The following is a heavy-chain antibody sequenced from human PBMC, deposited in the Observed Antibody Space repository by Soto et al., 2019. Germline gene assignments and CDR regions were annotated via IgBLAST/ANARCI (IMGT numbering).Heavy chain of an antibody. J-gene: IGHJ6*03. D-gene: IGHD3-10*01. CDR2: MNPNRGNT. V-gene: IGHV1-8*01. CDR3: ARDGSGSYFDYYYYLDI. Sequence: GLEWMGWMNPNRGNTGYAQKFQGRVTMTRNTSISTAYMELSSLRSEDTAVYYCARDGSGSYFDYYYYLDISGKPTTVT.